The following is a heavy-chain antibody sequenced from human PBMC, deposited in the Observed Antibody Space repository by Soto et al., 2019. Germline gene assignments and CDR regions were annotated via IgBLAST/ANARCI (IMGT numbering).Heavy chain of an antibody. Sequence: PSETLSLTCAVYGGSFSGYYWSWIRQPPGKGLEWIGEINHSGSTNYNPSLKSRVTISVDTSKNQFSLKLSSVTAADTAVYYCARVLQQQLGRGPSLGIDVRGEGTKVTVAS. J-gene: IGHJ6*04. CDR3: ARVLQQQLGRGPSLGIDV. CDR1: GGSFSGYY. CDR2: INHSGST. V-gene: IGHV4-34*01. D-gene: IGHD6-13*01.